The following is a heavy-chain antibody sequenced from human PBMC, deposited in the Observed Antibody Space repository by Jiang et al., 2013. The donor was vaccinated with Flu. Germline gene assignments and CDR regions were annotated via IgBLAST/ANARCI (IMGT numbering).Heavy chain of an antibody. Sequence: PGLVKPSETLSLTCTVSGGSISSSSYYWGWIRQPPGKGLEWIGSIYYSGSTYYNPSLKSRVTISVDTSKNQFSLKLSSVTAADTAVYYCATDAEWVTMVRGVIITSKYDMDVWGQGTTVTVSS. CDR2: IYYSGST. CDR1: GGSISSSSYY. V-gene: IGHV4-39*01. CDR3: ATDAEWVTMVRGVIITSKYDMDV. J-gene: IGHJ6*02. D-gene: IGHD3-10*01.